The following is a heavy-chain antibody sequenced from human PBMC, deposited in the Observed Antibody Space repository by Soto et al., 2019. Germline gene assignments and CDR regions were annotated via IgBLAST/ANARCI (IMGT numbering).Heavy chain of an antibody. J-gene: IGHJ4*02. CDR3: AKEDSYGTLDY. Sequence: QVQLVESGGGMVQPGRSLRLSCAASGFTFSSYGMHWVRQAPGKGLEWVAVISYDGSNKYYADSVKGRFTIPRDNSKNTLYLQMNSLRAEDTAVYYCAKEDSYGTLDYWGQGTLVTVSS. CDR2: ISYDGSNK. CDR1: GFTFSSYG. V-gene: IGHV3-30*18. D-gene: IGHD5-18*01.